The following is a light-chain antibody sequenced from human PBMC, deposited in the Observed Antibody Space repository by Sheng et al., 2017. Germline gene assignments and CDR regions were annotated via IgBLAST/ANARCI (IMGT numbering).Light chain of an antibody. CDR1: ESVENY. CDR2: DVS. Sequence: EIVLTQSPGTLSLSPGERATLSCRASESVENYLAWYQQKPGQAPRLLIYDVSNRASGIPARFRGSGFATDFTLTISSLDFEDLAVYYCQQYNNWPLYTFGQGTKLEI. CDR3: QQYNNWPLYT. J-gene: IGKJ2*01. V-gene: IGKV3-11*01.